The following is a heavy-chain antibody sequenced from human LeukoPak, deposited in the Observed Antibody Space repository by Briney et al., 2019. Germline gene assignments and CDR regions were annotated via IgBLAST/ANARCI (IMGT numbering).Heavy chain of an antibody. D-gene: IGHD2-2*03. V-gene: IGHV1-18*01. CDR1: GYTFTIYG. Sequence: ASVKVSSKTSGYTFTIYGISWVRQAPGQGGEWMGLIRAYGNTKYTQNLQGRVTMTTDTSTSTAYMELRSLRSGDTAVYYCARWIIGYYFDYWGQGTLVTVSS. J-gene: IGHJ4*02. CDR2: IRAYGNT. CDR3: ARWIIGYYFDY.